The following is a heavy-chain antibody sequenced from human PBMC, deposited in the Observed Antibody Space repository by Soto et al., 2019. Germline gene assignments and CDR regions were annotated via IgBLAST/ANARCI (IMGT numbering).Heavy chain of an antibody. V-gene: IGHV4-4*02. J-gene: IGHJ4*02. CDR1: GDSVSSTNW. Sequence: SETLSLTCGVSGDSVSSTNWWSWVRQSPGKGLEWIGEVYHSGSSLYNPSLRRRVTMSIDESKNQVSLKLSSVTAADTAVYYCARHYGWFSLFDYWGQGTLVTVSS. CDR2: VYHSGSS. CDR3: ARHYGWFSLFDY. D-gene: IGHD6-19*01.